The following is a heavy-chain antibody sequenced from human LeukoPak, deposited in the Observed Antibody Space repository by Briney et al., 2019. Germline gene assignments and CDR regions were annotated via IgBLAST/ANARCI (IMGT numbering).Heavy chain of an antibody. Sequence: PSETLSLTCAVYGGSFSGYYWSWIRQPPGKGLEWIGEIDHSGSTNYNPSLKSRVTISVDTSKNQFSLKLSSVTAADTAVYYCARGATATSRSYGMDVWGQGTTVTVSS. V-gene: IGHV4-34*01. CDR2: IDHSGST. CDR1: GGSFSGYY. CDR3: ARGATATSRSYGMDV. D-gene: IGHD4-17*01. J-gene: IGHJ6*02.